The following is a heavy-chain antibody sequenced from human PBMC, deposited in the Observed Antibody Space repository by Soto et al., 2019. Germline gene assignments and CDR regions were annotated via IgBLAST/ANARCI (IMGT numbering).Heavy chain of an antibody. CDR3: ARSRRAVSGTFRATDESNWFDS. J-gene: IGHJ5*01. CDR2: IIPILGIA. D-gene: IGHD6-19*01. V-gene: IGHV1-69*02. Sequence: GASVKVSCKASGGTFSSYTISWVRQAPGQGLEWMGRIIPILGIANYAQKFQGRVTITADKSTSTAYMELSSLRSEDTAVYYCARSRRAVSGTFRATDESNWFDSWGQVTLVTVAS. CDR1: GGTFSSYT.